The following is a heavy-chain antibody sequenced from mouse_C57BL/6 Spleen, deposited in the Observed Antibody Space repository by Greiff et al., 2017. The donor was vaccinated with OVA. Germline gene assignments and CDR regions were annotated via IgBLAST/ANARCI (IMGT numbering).Heavy chain of an antibody. CDR1: GYTFTSYW. CDR3: ARGWLLRAMDY. J-gene: IGHJ4*01. CDR2: INPSNGGT. V-gene: IGHV1-53*01. D-gene: IGHD2-3*01. Sequence: QVQLKQPGTELVKPGASVKLSCKASGYTFTSYWMHWVKQRPGQGLEWIGNINPSNGGTNYNEKFKSKATLTVDKSPSTAYMQLSSLTSEDSAVYYCARGWLLRAMDYWGQGTSVTVSS.